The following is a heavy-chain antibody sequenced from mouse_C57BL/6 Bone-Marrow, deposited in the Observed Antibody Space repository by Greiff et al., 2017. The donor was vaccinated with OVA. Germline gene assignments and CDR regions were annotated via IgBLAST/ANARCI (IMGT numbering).Heavy chain of an antibody. Sequence: QVQLQQPGAELVKPGASVKLSCKASGYTFTSYWMPWVKQRPGQGLEWIGEIDPSDSYTNYNQKFKGKATLTVDTSSSTAYMQLRSLTSEDSAVYYCARRAPYYSDYGRDFDYWGQGTTLTVSS. D-gene: IGHD1-1*01. V-gene: IGHV1-50*01. CDR1: GYTFTSYW. CDR2: IDPSDSYT. J-gene: IGHJ2*01. CDR3: ARRAPYYSDYGRDFDY.